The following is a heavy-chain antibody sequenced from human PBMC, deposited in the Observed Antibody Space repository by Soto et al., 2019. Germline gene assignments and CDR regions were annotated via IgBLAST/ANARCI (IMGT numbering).Heavy chain of an antibody. CDR3: ARRGPGAYFDY. Sequence: EVQLLDSGGGLVQPGGSLRLSFAASGFTFSSYAMNWVRQAPGKGLEWVSVISGSGDSTYYADSVKGRFTISRDNSKNTLSLQMNSLRTEDTAVYYCARRGPGAYFDYWGQGTLVTVSS. CDR2: ISGSGDST. V-gene: IGHV3-23*01. J-gene: IGHJ4*02. D-gene: IGHD2-8*02. CDR1: GFTFSSYA.